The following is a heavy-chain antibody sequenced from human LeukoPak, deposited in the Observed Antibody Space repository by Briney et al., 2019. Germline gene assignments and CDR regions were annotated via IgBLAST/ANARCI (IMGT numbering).Heavy chain of an antibody. D-gene: IGHD3-10*01. CDR2: INPKDGST. J-gene: IGHJ6*02. CDR1: GYTFSNYH. V-gene: IGHV1-46*01. Sequence: ASVKVSCKASGYTFSNYHMHWVRQAPGQGPERMGIINPKDGSTYYAQKFQGRVTMTRDTSTSIVYMHLSSLRSEDTAVYYCARGIIVARGVLPYGMDVWGQGTTVTVSS. CDR3: ARGIIVARGVLPYGMDV.